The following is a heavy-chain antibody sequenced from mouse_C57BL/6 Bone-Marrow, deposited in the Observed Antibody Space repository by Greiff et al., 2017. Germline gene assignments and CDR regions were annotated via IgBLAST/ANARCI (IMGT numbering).Heavy chain of an antibody. CDR1: GYTFPDYE. J-gene: IGHJ2*01. CDR3: TRDGRYFDY. CDR2: IDPETGGT. D-gene: IGHD2-3*01. V-gene: IGHV1-15*01. Sequence: QVQLKESGAELVRPGASVTLSCKASGYTFPDYEMHWVKQTPVHGLEWIGAIDPETGGTAYNQKFKGKAILTADKSSSTAYMELRSLTSEDSAVYYCTRDGRYFDYWGQGTTLTVSS.